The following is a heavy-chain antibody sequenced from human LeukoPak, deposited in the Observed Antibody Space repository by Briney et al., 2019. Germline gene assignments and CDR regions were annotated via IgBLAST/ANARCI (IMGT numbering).Heavy chain of an antibody. D-gene: IGHD2-15*01. CDR3: ARARKRRSGIGFYYFDY. CDR1: GYTLTSYD. Sequence: GASVKVSCKASGYTLTSYDINWVRQATGQGLEWMGWMNPNSGNTGYAQKFQGRVTMTRNTSISTAYMELSSLRSEDTAVYYCARARKRRSGIGFYYFDYWGQGTLVTVSS. V-gene: IGHV1-8*01. J-gene: IGHJ4*02. CDR2: MNPNSGNT.